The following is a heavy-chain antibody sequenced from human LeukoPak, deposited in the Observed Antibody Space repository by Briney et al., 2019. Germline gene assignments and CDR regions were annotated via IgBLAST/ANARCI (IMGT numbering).Heavy chain of an antibody. CDR3: ARDLEDIVATIIGY. CDR1: GLTFSSYG. CDR2: IWYDGSNK. D-gene: IGHD5-12*01. J-gene: IGHJ4*02. V-gene: IGHV3-33*08. Sequence: GGSLRLSCAVSGLTFSSYGMTWVRQAPGKGLEWVAVIWYDGSNKYYADSVKGRFTISRDNSKNTLYLQMNSLRAEDTAVYYCARDLEDIVATIIGYWGQGTLVTVSS.